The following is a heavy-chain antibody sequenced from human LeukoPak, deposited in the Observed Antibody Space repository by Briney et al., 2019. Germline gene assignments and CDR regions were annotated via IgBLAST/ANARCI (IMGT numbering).Heavy chain of an antibody. V-gene: IGHV3-23*01. CDR1: GFIFNNYA. CDR3: AKDQRFGDLDDY. J-gene: IGHJ4*02. Sequence: PGGSLRLSCAAAGFIFNNYAMSWVRQALGKGLEWVSSISGTGVTAYYADSVKRRFAISRDNSKNTQYLQMSSLRAEDTALYYCAKDQRFGDLDDYRGQGTLVTVSS. CDR2: ISGTGVTA. D-gene: IGHD3-10*01.